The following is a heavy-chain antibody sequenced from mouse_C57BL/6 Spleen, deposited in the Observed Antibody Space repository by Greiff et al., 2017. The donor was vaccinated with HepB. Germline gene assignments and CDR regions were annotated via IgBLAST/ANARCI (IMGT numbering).Heavy chain of an antibody. CDR2: IRSKSSNYAT. J-gene: IGHJ1*03. CDR1: GFTFNTYA. D-gene: IGHD1-1*01. Sequence: DVMLVESGGGLVQPKGSLKLSCAASGFTFNTYAMHWVRQAPGKGLEWVARIRSKSSNYATYYADSVKDRFTISRDDSQSMLYLQMNNLKTEDTAMYYCVRDYYGSSDWYFDVWGTGTTVTVSS. V-gene: IGHV10-3*01. CDR3: VRDYYGSSDWYFDV.